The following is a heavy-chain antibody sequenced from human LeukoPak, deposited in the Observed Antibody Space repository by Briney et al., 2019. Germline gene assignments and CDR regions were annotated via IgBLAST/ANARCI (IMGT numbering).Heavy chain of an antibody. CDR3: ARGRLWFGEPTGWFDP. Sequence: GGSLRLSCAASGFTFSSYEMNWVRQAPGKGLEWVSYISNTGGRIYYADSVRGRFTISRDNAKNSLYLQMNSLRAEDTAVYYCARGRLWFGEPTGWFDPWGQGTLVTVSS. J-gene: IGHJ5*02. V-gene: IGHV3-48*03. CDR2: ISNTGGRI. CDR1: GFTFSSYE. D-gene: IGHD3-10*01.